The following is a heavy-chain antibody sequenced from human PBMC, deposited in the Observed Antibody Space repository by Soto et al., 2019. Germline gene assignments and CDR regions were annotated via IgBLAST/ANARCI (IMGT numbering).Heavy chain of an antibody. D-gene: IGHD3-22*01. CDR1: GGTFSSYA. CDR3: ARDSIPYYYDSSGYYYTLDV. CDR2: IIPIFGTA. V-gene: IGHV1-69*01. J-gene: IGHJ6*02. Sequence: KVSCKASGGTFSSYAISWVRQAPGQGLEWMGGIIPIFGTANYAQKFQGRVTITADESTSTAYMELSSLRSEDTAVYYCARDSIPYYYDSSGYYYTLDVWGQGTTVTVSS.